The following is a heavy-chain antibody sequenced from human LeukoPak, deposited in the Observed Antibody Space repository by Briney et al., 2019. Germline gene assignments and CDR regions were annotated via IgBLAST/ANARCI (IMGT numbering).Heavy chain of an antibody. Sequence: GGSLRLSCAASGFTFSSYSMNWVRQAPGKGLEWVSSISSSSSYIYYADSVKGRFTISRDNAKNSLYLQMNSLRAEDTAVYYRARARGYRNWFDPWGQGTLVTVSS. V-gene: IGHV3-21*01. D-gene: IGHD5-18*01. CDR3: ARARGYRNWFDP. CDR2: ISSSSSYI. J-gene: IGHJ5*02. CDR1: GFTFSSYS.